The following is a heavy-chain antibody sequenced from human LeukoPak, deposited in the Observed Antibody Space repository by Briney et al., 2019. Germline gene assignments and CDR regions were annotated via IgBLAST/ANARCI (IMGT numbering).Heavy chain of an antibody. CDR1: GYSFTSYW. V-gene: IGHV5-51*01. CDR3: ARTTSNTYYYGSGSYMEF. J-gene: IGHJ4*02. CDR2: IYPGDSDT. D-gene: IGHD3-10*01. Sequence: GESLKISCKGSGYSFTSYWIGWVRQMPGKGLEWMGIIYPGDSDTRYSPSFQGQVTISADKSISTAYLQWSSLKASDTAMYYCARTTSNTYYYGSGSYMEFWGQGTLVSVSS.